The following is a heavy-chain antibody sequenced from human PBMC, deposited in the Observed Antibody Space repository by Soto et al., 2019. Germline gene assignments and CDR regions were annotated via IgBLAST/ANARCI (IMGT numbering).Heavy chain of an antibody. CDR1: GGSISSYY. V-gene: IGHV4-59*08. D-gene: IGHD4-17*01. CDR2: IYYSGST. CDR3: ARADDFSDRFDY. J-gene: IGHJ4*02. Sequence: SETLSLTCTVSGGSISSYYWSWIRQPPGKGLEWIGYIYYSGSTNYNPSLKSRVTISVDTSKNQFSLKLTSVTAADTAVYFCARADDFSDRFDYWGQGTLVTVSS.